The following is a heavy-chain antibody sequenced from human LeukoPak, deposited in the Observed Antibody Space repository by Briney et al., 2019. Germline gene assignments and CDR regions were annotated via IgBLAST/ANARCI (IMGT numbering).Heavy chain of an antibody. Sequence: GGSLRLSCAVSGFIFSTYATHWARQAPGEGLEWEPAISYDGTLNYYADSVKGRFTISRDNSKNTLYLQMSSLRAEDTAVYYCARDTINYDILTGFRYWGQGTLVTVSS. CDR1: GFIFSTYA. CDR3: ARDTINYDILTGFRY. J-gene: IGHJ4*02. V-gene: IGHV3-30*03. CDR2: ISYDGTLN. D-gene: IGHD3-9*01.